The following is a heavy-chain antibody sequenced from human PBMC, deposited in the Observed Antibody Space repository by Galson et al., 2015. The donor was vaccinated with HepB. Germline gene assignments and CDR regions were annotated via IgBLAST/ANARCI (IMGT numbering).Heavy chain of an antibody. J-gene: IGHJ5*02. Sequence: SLRLSCAASGFTVSSNYMSWVRQAPGKGLEWVSVIYSGGSTYYADSVKGRFTISRDNSKNTLYLQMNSLRAEDTAVYYCARDLWELRGGFDPWGQGTLVTVSS. CDR1: GFTVSSNY. V-gene: IGHV3-53*01. CDR3: ARDLWELRGGFDP. CDR2: IYSGGST. D-gene: IGHD1-26*01.